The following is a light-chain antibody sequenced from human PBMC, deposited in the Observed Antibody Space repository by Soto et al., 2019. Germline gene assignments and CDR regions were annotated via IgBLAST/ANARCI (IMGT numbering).Light chain of an antibody. CDR3: VQHDTDPLT. J-gene: IGKJ4*01. V-gene: IGKV3-15*01. CDR1: QNVFNN. CDR2: GAS. Sequence: EIVVTQSPVTLSVSPGETATLSCRASQNVFNNLAWYQVKPGQAPRLLIYGASTRATGIPVRFSGSGSGTDFTLTITSLQPEDFATYYCVQHDTDPLTFGGGTKVDIK.